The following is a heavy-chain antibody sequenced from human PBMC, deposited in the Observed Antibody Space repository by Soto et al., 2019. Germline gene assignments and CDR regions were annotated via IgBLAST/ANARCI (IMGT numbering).Heavy chain of an antibody. CDR1: GYTFTSYY. V-gene: IGHV1-46*03. Sequence: QVQLVQSGAEVKKPGASVKVSCKASGYTFTSYYMHWVRQAPGQGLEWMGIINTSGGSTSYAQKFQGRVTMTRDTSTSTVYMELISLRSEDSAVYYCVSQWELGYWGQGTLVTVSS. CDR2: INTSGGST. D-gene: IGHD1-26*01. CDR3: VSQWELGY. J-gene: IGHJ4*02.